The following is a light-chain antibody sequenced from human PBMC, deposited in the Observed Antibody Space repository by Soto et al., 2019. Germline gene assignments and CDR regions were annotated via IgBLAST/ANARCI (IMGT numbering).Light chain of an antibody. CDR2: GAS. CDR1: QSVSSSY. V-gene: IGKV3-20*01. J-gene: IGKJ2*01. Sequence: EIVLTQSPGTLSLSSGERATLSCRASQSVSSSYLAWYQQKPGQAPRLLIYGASSRATGIPDRFSGSGSGTDFTLTISRLEPEDFAVYYCQQYGSSPPYTFGQGTKLETK. CDR3: QQYGSSPPYT.